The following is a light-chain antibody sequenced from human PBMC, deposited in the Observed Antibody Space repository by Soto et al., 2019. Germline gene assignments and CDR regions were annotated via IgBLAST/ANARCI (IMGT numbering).Light chain of an antibody. Sequence: ELVLTQSPATLSVSPGESATLSCRASQGVGGTLAWYQQKPGRAPRLLIYDAYIRATGIPARFSGAGSGTEFTLTISRLQSDDFAVYYCQHYLTWPLAFGGGTRVEI. V-gene: IGKV3-15*01. CDR3: QHYLTWPLA. CDR1: QGVGGT. J-gene: IGKJ4*01. CDR2: DAY.